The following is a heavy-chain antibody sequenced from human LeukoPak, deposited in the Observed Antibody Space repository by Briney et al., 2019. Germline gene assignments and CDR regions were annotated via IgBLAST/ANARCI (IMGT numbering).Heavy chain of an antibody. CDR2: VKKDGSET. D-gene: IGHD6-19*01. CDR1: GFSFSTYW. Sequence: GGSLRISCAASGFSFSTYWTDWVRQAPGKGLEWVANVKKDGSETYDVDSVKGRFTVSRDNAKNSLYLQMKSLRDEDTAVYYCAGGSGWLMDVWGKGTTVTVSS. J-gene: IGHJ6*04. V-gene: IGHV3-7*01. CDR3: AGGSGWLMDV.